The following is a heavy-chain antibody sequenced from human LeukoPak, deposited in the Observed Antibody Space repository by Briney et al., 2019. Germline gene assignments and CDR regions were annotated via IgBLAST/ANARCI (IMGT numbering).Heavy chain of an antibody. Sequence: GGSLRLSCAASDFTFSRYSMNWFRQAPGEGLEWVSSISSGGHNIFYGDPEKGRFTISRDNAKNSLYLQMNSLRVEDTAVYYCARHGDGFYHGMDVWGQGTTVTVSS. CDR2: ISSGGHNI. CDR3: ARHGDGFYHGMDV. V-gene: IGHV3-21*01. D-gene: IGHD4-17*01. CDR1: DFTFSRYS. J-gene: IGHJ6*01.